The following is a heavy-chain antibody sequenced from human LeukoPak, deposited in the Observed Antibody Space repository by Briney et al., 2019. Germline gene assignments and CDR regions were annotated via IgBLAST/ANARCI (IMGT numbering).Heavy chain of an antibody. J-gene: IGHJ5*02. Sequence: GGSQRLSCAASGFTFSSDAMSWVCQAPGKRLEWVSAISGSGGSTYYADSVKGRFTISRDNSKHTLYLQMNSLGAEDTAVYYCAKDRPYSSSHYNWFDPWGQGTLVTVSS. CDR3: AKDRPYSSSHYNWFDP. V-gene: IGHV3-23*01. D-gene: IGHD6-13*01. CDR2: ISGSGGST. CDR1: GFTFSSDA.